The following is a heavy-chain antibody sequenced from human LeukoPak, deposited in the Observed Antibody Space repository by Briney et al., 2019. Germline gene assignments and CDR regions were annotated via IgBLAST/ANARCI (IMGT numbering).Heavy chain of an antibody. V-gene: IGHV3-7*01. Sequence: GGSLRLSCAASGFTVSSNYMSWVRQAPGKGLEWVANIKQDGSEKYYVDSVKGRFTISRDNAKNSLYLQMNSLRAEDTAVYYCARDQTYYYGSGSLGHAFDIWGQGAMVTVPS. CDR1: GFTVSSNY. CDR2: IKQDGSEK. D-gene: IGHD3-10*01. CDR3: ARDQTYYYGSGSLGHAFDI. J-gene: IGHJ3*02.